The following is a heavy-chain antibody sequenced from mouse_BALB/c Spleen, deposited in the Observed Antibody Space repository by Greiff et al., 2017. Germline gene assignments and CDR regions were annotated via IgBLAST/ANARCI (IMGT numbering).Heavy chain of an antibody. CDR2: ISSGSSTI. CDR3: TRSGEGHRSYAMDY. Sequence: EVLLVESGGGLVQPGGSRKLSCAASGFTFSSFGMHWVRQAPEKGLEWVAYISSGSSTIYYADTVKGRFTISRDNPKNTLFLQMTSLRSEDTAMYYCTRSGEGHRSYAMDYWGQGTSVTVSS. J-gene: IGHJ4*01. D-gene: IGHD2-14*01. V-gene: IGHV5-17*02. CDR1: GFTFSSFG.